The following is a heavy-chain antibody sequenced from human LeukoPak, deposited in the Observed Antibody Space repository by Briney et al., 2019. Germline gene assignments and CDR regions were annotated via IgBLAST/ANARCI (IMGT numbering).Heavy chain of an antibody. V-gene: IGHV3-7*01. Sequence: AGGSLRLSCAASGFTFSSYWMSWVRQAPGKGLEWVANIKQDGSEKYYVDSVKGRFTISRDNAKNSLYLQMNSLRAEDTAVYYCAREYYYGSAILYFFDYWGQGTLVTVSS. J-gene: IGHJ4*02. CDR2: IKQDGSEK. CDR1: GFTFSSYW. D-gene: IGHD3-10*01. CDR3: AREYYYGSAILYFFDY.